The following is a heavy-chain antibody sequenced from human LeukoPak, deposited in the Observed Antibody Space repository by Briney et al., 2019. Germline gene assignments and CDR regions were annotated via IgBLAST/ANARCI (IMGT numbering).Heavy chain of an antibody. CDR3: AKWGDYDVLTGYYVPDY. CDR2: ILGSGGST. D-gene: IGHD3-9*01. Sequence: GSLRLSCAASGFTFSNYAMSWVRPAPGKGLEWVSAILGSGGSTYYADSVKGRFTVSRDDSRSTLYLQMKSLRAEDTALYYCAKWGDYDVLTGYYVPDYWGQGTRVTVSS. CDR1: GFTFSNYA. J-gene: IGHJ4*02. V-gene: IGHV3-23*01.